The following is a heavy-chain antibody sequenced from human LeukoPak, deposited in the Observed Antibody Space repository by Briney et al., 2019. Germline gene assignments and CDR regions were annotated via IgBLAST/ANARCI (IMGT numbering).Heavy chain of an antibody. CDR2: INPNAGNT. CDR3: ATDGGKHCSGRTCLPDY. D-gene: IGHD2-15*01. CDR1: GYTFTGPY. Sequence: GASVKVSCKASGYTFTGPYMHWVRQAPGQGLEWMGWINPNAGNTYIIQDFQGRVTMTRDTSISTAYMELSGLRPDDAAVYYCATDGGKHCSGRTCLPDYWGREPWSPSPQ. V-gene: IGHV1-2*02. J-gene: IGHJ4*02.